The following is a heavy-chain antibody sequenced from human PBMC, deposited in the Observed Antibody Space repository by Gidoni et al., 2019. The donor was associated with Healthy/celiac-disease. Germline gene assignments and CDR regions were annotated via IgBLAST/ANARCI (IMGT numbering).Heavy chain of an antibody. CDR3: ATPSEDYDILTGYSLLGY. Sequence: QVQLVQSGAEVKKPGSSVKVSCKASGGTFSSYAISWVRQAPGQGLEWMGGIIPIFGTANYAQKFQGRVTITADESMSTAYMELSSLRSEDTAVYYCATPSEDYDILTGYSLLGYWGQGTLVTVSS. CDR2: IIPIFGTA. CDR1: GGTFSSYA. J-gene: IGHJ4*02. V-gene: IGHV1-69*01. D-gene: IGHD3-9*01.